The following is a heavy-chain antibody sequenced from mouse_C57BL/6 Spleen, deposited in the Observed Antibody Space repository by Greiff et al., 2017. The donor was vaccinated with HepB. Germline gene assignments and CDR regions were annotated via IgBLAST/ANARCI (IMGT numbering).Heavy chain of an antibody. CDR2: ISSGGSYT. D-gene: IGHD2-4*01. Sequence: EVKLEESGGDLVKPGGSLKLSCAASGFTFSSYGMSWVRQTPDKRLEWVATISSGGSYTYYPDSVKGRFTISRDNAKNTLYLQMSSLKSEDTAMYYCARHGDYDYWFGYWGQGTTLTVSS. J-gene: IGHJ2*01. V-gene: IGHV5-6*02. CDR3: ARHGDYDYWFGY. CDR1: GFTFSSYG.